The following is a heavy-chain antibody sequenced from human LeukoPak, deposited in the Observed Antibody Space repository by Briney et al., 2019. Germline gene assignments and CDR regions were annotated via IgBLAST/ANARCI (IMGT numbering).Heavy chain of an antibody. Sequence: ASVKVSCKASGGTFSSYAISWVRQAPGQGLEWMGRIIPILGIANYAQKFQGRVTITADKSTSTAYMELSSLRSEDTAVYYCARDNYYDSSGVDYWGQGTLVTVSS. CDR3: ARDNYYDSSGVDY. D-gene: IGHD3-22*01. CDR1: GGTFSSYA. V-gene: IGHV1-69*04. CDR2: IIPILGIA. J-gene: IGHJ4*02.